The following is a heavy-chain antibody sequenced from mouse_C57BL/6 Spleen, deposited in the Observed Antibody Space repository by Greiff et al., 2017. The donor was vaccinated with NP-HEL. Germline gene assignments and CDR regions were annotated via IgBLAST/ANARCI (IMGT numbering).Heavy chain of an antibody. Sequence: VKLVESGPELVKPGASVKLSCKASGYTFTSYDINWVKQRPGQGLEWIGWIYPRDGSTKYNEKFKGKATLTVDTSSSTAYMELHSLTSEDSAVYFCARDYGYDDGYWYFDVWGTGTTVTVSS. J-gene: IGHJ1*03. D-gene: IGHD2-2*01. CDR2: IYPRDGST. V-gene: IGHV1-85*01. CDR1: GYTFTSYD. CDR3: ARDYGYDDGYWYFDV.